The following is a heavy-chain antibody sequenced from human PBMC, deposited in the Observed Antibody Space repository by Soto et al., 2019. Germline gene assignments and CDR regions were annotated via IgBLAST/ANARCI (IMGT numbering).Heavy chain of an antibody. Sequence: QITLKESGPTLVKPTQTLTLTCTFSGFSLSSTRMAVGWIRQPPGKALEWLALIYWDDDKRYSPFLKSRLAITKDTSKNPVVLTKSNMDPVDTARYYCAHIVVAGLGYYFDYWGQGTLVTVSS. V-gene: IGHV2-5*02. CDR1: GFSLSSTRMA. D-gene: IGHD6-19*01. CDR3: AHIVVAGLGYYFDY. J-gene: IGHJ4*02. CDR2: IYWDDDK.